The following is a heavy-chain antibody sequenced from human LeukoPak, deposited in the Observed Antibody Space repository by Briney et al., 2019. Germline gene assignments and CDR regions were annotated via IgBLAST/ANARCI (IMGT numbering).Heavy chain of an antibody. CDR2: IYYSGST. Sequence: SETLSLTCTVSGGSISSGDYYWSRIRQPPGKGLEGIVYIYYSGSTYYNPSLKSRVTISVDTSKNQFSLKLSSVTAADTAVYYCARRRGYCSSSSCYTDYFDYWGQGTLVTVSS. CDR1: GGSISSGDYY. V-gene: IGHV4-30-4*01. J-gene: IGHJ4*02. D-gene: IGHD2-2*02. CDR3: ARRRGYCSSSSCYTDYFDY.